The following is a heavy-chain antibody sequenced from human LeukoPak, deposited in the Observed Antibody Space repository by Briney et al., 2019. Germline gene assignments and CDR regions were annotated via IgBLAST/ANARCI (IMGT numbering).Heavy chain of an antibody. CDR3: ARRLQWPSTFDN. CDR1: GGSISSSSYY. CDR2: IYYSGST. J-gene: IGHJ4*02. V-gene: IGHV4-39*07. Sequence: SETLSLTCTVSGGSISSSSYYWGWICQPPGKGLEWIGSIYYSGSTYYNPSLKSRVTISVDTSRNQFSLKLSSVTAADTAVYYCARRLQWPSTFDNWGQGTLVTVSS. D-gene: IGHD3-10*01.